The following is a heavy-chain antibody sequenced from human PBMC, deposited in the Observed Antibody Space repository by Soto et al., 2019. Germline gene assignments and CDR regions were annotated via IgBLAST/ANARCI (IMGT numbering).Heavy chain of an antibody. J-gene: IGHJ6*02. CDR1: GYTFTSYC. V-gene: IGHV1-18*04. Sequence: EASVKVSCKASGYTFTSYCISWVRQAAGQGLEWMGWISAYNGNTNYAQKLQGRVTMTTDTSTSTAYMELRSLRSDDTAVYYCARVIRSGYLSYYYYGMDVWGQGTTVTV. CDR3: ARVIRSGYLSYYYYGMDV. D-gene: IGHD3-3*01. CDR2: ISAYNGNT.